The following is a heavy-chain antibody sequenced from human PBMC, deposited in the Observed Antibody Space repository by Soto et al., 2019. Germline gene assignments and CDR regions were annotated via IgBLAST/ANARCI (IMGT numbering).Heavy chain of an antibody. J-gene: IGHJ5*02. D-gene: IGHD6-25*01. CDR3: ASDRDGYNGWLDP. V-gene: IGHV1-46*03. CDR2: INPSGGST. Sequence: ASVRVSCEASGYNFMHWVRQAPGQGLEWMGIINPSGGSTSYAQKFQDRVTLTRDTSASTVYMELSSLRSEDTAVYDCASDRDGYNGWLDPWGQGTLVTVS. CDR1: GYNF.